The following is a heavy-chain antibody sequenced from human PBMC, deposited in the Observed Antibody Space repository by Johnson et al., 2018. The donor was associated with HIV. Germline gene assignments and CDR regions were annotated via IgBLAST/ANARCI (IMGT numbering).Heavy chain of an antibody. D-gene: IGHD3-22*01. V-gene: IGHV3-30*04. Sequence: QVQLVESGGGVVQPGRSLRLSCAASGFTFSSHAMHWVRQAPGKGLEWVAVISYDGSNKYYADSVKGRFTSSRDNSKNTLYLQMNSLRAEDTAVYYCAKGHSSGYPKDAFDIWGQGTMVTVSS. CDR2: ISYDGSNK. CDR3: AKGHSSGYPKDAFDI. CDR1: GFTFSSHA. J-gene: IGHJ3*02.